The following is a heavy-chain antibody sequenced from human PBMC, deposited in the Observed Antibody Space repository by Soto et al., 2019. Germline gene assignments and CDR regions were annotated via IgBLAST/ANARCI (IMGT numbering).Heavy chain of an antibody. CDR3: VRQQYDFLVDP. V-gene: IGHV3-21*01. CDR1: GFSFSTYN. D-gene: IGHD3-16*01. J-gene: IGHJ5*02. CDR2: IDASSTHM. Sequence: EVQLVESGGGLVKPGGSLRLSCAASGFSFSTYNMNWVRQAPVRGLEWVSSIDASSTHMYYADYVRGRFTISRDNGKSSLDLHMDRLRDEDTDLYDCVRQQYDFLVDPWGQGTLVTVSS.